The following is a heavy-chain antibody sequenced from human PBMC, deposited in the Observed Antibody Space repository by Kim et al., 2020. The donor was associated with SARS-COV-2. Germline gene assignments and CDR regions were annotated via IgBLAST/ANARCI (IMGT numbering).Heavy chain of an antibody. CDR3: ASYDYVWGSWTFDI. CDR1: GGSISSYY. D-gene: IGHD3-16*01. J-gene: IGHJ3*02. Sequence: SETLSLTCTVSGGSISSYYWSWIRQPPGKGLEWIGYIYYSGSTNYNPSLKSRVTISVDTSKNQFSLKLSSVTAADTAVYYCASYDYVWGSWTFDIWGQGT. V-gene: IGHV4-59*01. CDR2: IYYSGST.